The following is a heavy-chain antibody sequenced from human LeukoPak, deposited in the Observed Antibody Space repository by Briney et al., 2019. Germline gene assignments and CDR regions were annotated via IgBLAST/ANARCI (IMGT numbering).Heavy chain of an antibody. V-gene: IGHV3-33*06. J-gene: IGHJ4*02. Sequence: PGGSLRLSCAASGFTFTNYGMHWVRQAPGKRLEWVAVVWFDGTNKYYADSVKGRFTISRDNSKNTLYLQMNSLRAEDTAVYYCAKDRYDSSGSTSFDYWGQGTLVTVSS. CDR2: VWFDGTNK. CDR3: AKDRYDSSGSTSFDY. D-gene: IGHD3-22*01. CDR1: GFTFTNYG.